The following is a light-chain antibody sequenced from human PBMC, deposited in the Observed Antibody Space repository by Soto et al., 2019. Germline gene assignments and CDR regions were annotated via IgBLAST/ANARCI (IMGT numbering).Light chain of an antibody. V-gene: IGKV3-11*01. J-gene: IGKJ1*01. CDR2: DVS. Sequence: EIVMTQSPGTLPVFPGERVTLSCRASQSVSSRLAWYQQKPGQAPRLLIYDVSNRATGIPARFSGSGSGTDFALTISSLEPEDFAVYYCQQRDYWQVTFGQGTKVDIK. CDR3: QQRDYWQVT. CDR1: QSVSSR.